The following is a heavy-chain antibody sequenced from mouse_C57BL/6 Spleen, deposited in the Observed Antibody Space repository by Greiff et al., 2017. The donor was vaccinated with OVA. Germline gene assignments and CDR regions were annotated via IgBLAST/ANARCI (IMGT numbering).Heavy chain of an antibody. CDR3: ARWVGPEKNWYFDV. CDR1: GYTFTSYW. J-gene: IGHJ1*03. D-gene: IGHD4-1*01. Sequence: QVQLQQPGAELVKPGASVKMSCKASGYTFTSYWITWVKQRPGQGLEWIGDIYPGSGSTNYNEKFKSKATLTVDTSSSTAYMQLSSLTSEDSAVYYCARWVGPEKNWYFDVWGTGTTVTVSS. V-gene: IGHV1-55*01. CDR2: IYPGSGST.